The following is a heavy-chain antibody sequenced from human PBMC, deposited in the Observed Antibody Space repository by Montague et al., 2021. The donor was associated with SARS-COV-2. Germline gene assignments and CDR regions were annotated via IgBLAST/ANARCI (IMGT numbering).Heavy chain of an antibody. Sequence: SETLSLTCAVYGGSFSGYYWSWIRQPPGKGLEWIGEIYRSGSTNYNPSLKSRVTISVDTSKNQFSLRLSSVTAADTAVYYCARDRGVQYQLQMPFYFDYWGQGTLVTVSS. V-gene: IGHV4-34*01. D-gene: IGHD2-2*01. CDR2: IYRSGST. CDR3: ARDRGVQYQLQMPFYFDY. J-gene: IGHJ4*02. CDR1: GGSFSGYY.